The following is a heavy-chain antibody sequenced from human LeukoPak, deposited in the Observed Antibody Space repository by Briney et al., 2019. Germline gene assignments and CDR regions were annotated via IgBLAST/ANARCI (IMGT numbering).Heavy chain of an antibody. CDR3: ARLKDDVTKLDY. V-gene: IGHV3-7*01. Sequence: GGSLRLSCAASGFTFSTYWMSWVRQAPGKGLEWVANINQDGSQKHYVDSVQGRFTISRDNTKNSLFLQMNSLRAEDTAVYYCARLKDDVTKLDYWGQGTLVTVCS. CDR1: GFTFSTYW. D-gene: IGHD2-8*01. J-gene: IGHJ4*02. CDR2: INQDGSQK.